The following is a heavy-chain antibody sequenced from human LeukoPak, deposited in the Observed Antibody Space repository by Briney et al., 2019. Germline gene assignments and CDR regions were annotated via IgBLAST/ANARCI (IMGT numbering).Heavy chain of an antibody. D-gene: IGHD4-23*01. CDR1: GGSFSGYY. CDR3: ARGGGKAAFDI. J-gene: IGHJ3*02. Sequence: SETLSLTCAVYGGSFSGYYWSWIRQPPGKGLEWIGEINHSGSTNCNPSLKSRVTISVDTSKNQFSLKPSSVTAADTAVYYCARGGGKAAFDIWGQGTMVTVSS. CDR2: INHSGST. V-gene: IGHV4-34*01.